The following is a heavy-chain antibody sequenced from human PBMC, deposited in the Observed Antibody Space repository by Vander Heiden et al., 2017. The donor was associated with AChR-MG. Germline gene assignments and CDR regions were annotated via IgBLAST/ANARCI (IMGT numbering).Heavy chain of an antibody. CDR2: ISDSGAHA. CDR3: VKDLGQWLIDH. CDR1: GFTFFHYA. Sequence: EVQLVESGGGLVQPRGSLRLSCEASGFTFFHYAMSWVRQAPGKGLEWLSAISDSGAHAYYADSVKGRFTSSRDNSKNTVFLQMDSLRAEDTAVYYCVKDLGQWLIDHWGQGTLVTVSS. V-gene: IGHV3-23*04. J-gene: IGHJ4*02. D-gene: IGHD6-19*01.